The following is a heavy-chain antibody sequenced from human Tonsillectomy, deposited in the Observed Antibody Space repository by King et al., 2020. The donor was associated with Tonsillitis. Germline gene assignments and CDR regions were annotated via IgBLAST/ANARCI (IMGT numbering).Heavy chain of an antibody. CDR3: ARGGDIYCDGDCPTVDY. CDR1: GFTFSHHA. Sequence: VQLVESGGGVVQPGRSLRLSCSASGFTFSHHAMHWVRQAPGKGLEWVAVIPYDGNKGVYADSVKGRFTISRDNSKNTVSLQMNSLRAEDTALYFCARGGDIYCDGDCPTVDYWGQGTLVTVSS. D-gene: IGHD2-21*02. J-gene: IGHJ4*02. V-gene: IGHV3-30-3*01. CDR2: IPYDGNKG.